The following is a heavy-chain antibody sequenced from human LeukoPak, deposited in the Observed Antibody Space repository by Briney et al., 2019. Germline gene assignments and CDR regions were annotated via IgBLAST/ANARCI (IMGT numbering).Heavy chain of an antibody. CDR2: IKQDGSEK. Sequence: PGGSLRLSCAASGFTFSSYWMSWVRQAPGKGLEWVANIKQDGSEKYYVDSVKGRFTISRDNAKNSLYLQMNSLRAEDTAVYYCARDERFLEWLHHYYYYHMDVWGKGTTVTVSS. CDR1: GFTFSSYW. J-gene: IGHJ6*03. D-gene: IGHD3-3*01. V-gene: IGHV3-7*01. CDR3: ARDERFLEWLHHYYYYHMDV.